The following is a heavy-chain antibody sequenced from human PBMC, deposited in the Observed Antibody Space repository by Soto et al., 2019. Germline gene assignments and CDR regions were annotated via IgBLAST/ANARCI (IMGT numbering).Heavy chain of an antibody. CDR2: IYYSGST. D-gene: IGHD1-1*01. V-gene: IGHV4-61*08. J-gene: IGHJ4*02. CDR3: ARGPWNADFDF. CDR1: GGSISSGGYS. Sequence: SETLSLTCAVSGGSISSGGYSWSWIRQPPGKGLEWIGYIYYSGSTKYNPSLKSRVTTSVDTPKNQFSLRLTSVIAADTAVYYCARGPWNADFDFWGQGIVVTVSS.